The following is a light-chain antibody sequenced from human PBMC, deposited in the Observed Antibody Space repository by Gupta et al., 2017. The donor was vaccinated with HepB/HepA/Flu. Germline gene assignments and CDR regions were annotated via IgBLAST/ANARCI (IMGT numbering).Light chain of an antibody. V-gene: IGKV6-21*01. CDR1: QSIGSS. J-gene: IGKJ1*01. CDR2: DAS. Sequence: EILLTHSPDFQSVTPKEKVTITFRASQSIGSSLHWYQQRPEQSPKLLIKDASQDGSGVPSRFSGSGSGTDFTLTINSLEGEDAATYYCQQRSSLPNTFGQGTKVEIK. CDR3: QQRSSLPNT.